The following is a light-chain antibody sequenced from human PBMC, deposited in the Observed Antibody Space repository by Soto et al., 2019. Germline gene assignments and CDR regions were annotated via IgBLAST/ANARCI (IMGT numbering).Light chain of an antibody. V-gene: IGLV1-44*01. CDR3: SVWDDSLTGWV. CDR1: NSNIGSHT. Sequence: QSVLTKPPSASGTPGQRVTISCSGSNSNIGSHTVNWYQQFPGTAPKLLMYSNNQRPSGVPDRFSGSKSGTSASLAISGLQSEDEADYYCSVWDDSLTGWVFGGGTQLTVL. J-gene: IGLJ3*02. CDR2: SNN.